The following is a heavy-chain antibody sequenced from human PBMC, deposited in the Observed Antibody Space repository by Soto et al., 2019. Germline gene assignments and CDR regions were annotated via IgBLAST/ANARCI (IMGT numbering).Heavy chain of an antibody. J-gene: IGHJ4*02. CDR2: ISAYNGNP. CDR1: GYTFTSYG. D-gene: IGHD3-9*01. CDR3: ARQAQGYDILAGYYDY. Sequence: QVQLVQSGAEVKKPGASVKVSCKASGYTFTSYGISWVRQAPGQGLEWMGRISAYNGNPNYAQKLQGRVIMTTDTSTSTASMELRSLTSDDTAVYYCARQAQGYDILAGYYDYWGQGTLVTVSS. V-gene: IGHV1-18*01.